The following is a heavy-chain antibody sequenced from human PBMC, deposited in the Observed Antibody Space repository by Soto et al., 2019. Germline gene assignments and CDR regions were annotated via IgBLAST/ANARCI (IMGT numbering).Heavy chain of an antibody. V-gene: IGHV3-23*01. CDR3: AKGSGYYGSGSYHGY. Sequence: GGSMRISRASSGVRFYSSAMSGVRKNTGTGLEWVSAISGSGGSTYYADSVKGRFTISRDNSKNTLYLQMNSLRAEDTAVYYCAKGSGYYGSGSYHGYWGQGTLVTVSS. D-gene: IGHD3-10*01. CDR1: GVRFYSSA. J-gene: IGHJ4*02. CDR2: ISGSGGST.